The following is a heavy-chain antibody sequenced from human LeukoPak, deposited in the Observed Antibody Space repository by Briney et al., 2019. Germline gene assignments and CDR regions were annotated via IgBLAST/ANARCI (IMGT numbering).Heavy chain of an antibody. J-gene: IGHJ4*02. Sequence: PGGSLRLSCAASGFTFSRYWMSWVRQAPGKGREWVANIKEDGSEKYYVDSVKGRFTISRDNAKNSLYLQMNSLRAEDTAVYYCARDDNWGSDYWGQGTLVTVSS. CDR1: GFTFSRYW. CDR2: IKEDGSEK. D-gene: IGHD7-27*01. V-gene: IGHV3-7*04. CDR3: ARDDNWGSDY.